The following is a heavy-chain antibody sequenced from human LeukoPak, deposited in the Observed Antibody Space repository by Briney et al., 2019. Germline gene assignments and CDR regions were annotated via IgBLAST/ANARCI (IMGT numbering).Heavy chain of an antibody. Sequence: SGGSLRLSCAASGFTFSSYAMSWVRQAPGKGLEWVSVISGSGDSTYYADSVKGRFTISRDNSKNTLYLQMNSLRAEDTAVYFCAKRGSSVNATPRDYLDYWGQGNLVTVSS. CDR2: ISGSGDST. CDR1: GFTFSSYA. J-gene: IGHJ4*02. V-gene: IGHV3-23*01. D-gene: IGHD2-15*01. CDR3: AKRGSSVNATPRDYLDY.